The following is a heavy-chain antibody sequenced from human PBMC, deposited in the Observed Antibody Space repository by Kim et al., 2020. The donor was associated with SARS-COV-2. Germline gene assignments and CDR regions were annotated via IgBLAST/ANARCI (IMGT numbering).Heavy chain of an antibody. V-gene: IGHV3-9*01. J-gene: IGHJ6*03. D-gene: IGHD3-10*01. Sequence: GSIGYADSVKGRFTISRDNAKNSLYLQMNSLRAEDTALYYCAKGRDYMDVWGQGTTVTVSS. CDR3: AKGRDYMDV. CDR2: GSI.